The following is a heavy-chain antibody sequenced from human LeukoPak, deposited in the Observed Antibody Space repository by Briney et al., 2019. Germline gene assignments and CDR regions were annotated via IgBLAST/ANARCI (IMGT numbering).Heavy chain of an antibody. J-gene: IGHJ1*01. CDR3: AKVVGLRYFDWLSIRYFQH. Sequence: PGGSLRLPCAASGFTFSSYAMSWVRQAPGKGLEWVSAISGSGGSTYYADSVKGRFTISRDNSKNTLYLQMNSLRVEDTAVYYCAKVVGLRYFDWLSIRYFQHWGQGTLVTVSS. D-gene: IGHD3-9*01. CDR2: ISGSGGST. V-gene: IGHV3-23*01. CDR1: GFTFSSYA.